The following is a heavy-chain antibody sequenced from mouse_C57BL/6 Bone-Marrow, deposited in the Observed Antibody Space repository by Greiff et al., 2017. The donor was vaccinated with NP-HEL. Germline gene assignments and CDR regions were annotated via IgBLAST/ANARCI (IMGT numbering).Heavy chain of an antibody. D-gene: IGHD2-4*01. CDR2: IRSKSNNYAT. Sequence: EVQRVESGGGLVQPKGSLKLSCAASGFSFNTYAMNWVRQAPGKGLEWVARIRSKSNNYATYYADSVKDRFTISRDDSESMLYLQMNNLKTEDTAMYYCVRRGHYDYQYYYAMDYWGQGTSVTVSS. V-gene: IGHV10-1*01. CDR1: GFSFNTYA. J-gene: IGHJ4*01. CDR3: VRRGHYDYQYYYAMDY.